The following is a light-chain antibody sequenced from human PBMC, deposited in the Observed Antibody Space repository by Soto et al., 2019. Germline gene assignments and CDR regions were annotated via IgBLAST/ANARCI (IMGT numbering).Light chain of an antibody. Sequence: QSALTQPASVSGSPGQSVTISCAGTSSDIGDYDFVSWYQQHPGKAPKLVILDVNKRHLGGSDRFSGSKSGNTASLTISGLQAEDEADYYCSSFTGPTTVVVFGGGTKLTVL. J-gene: IGLJ2*01. CDR2: DVN. CDR3: SSFTGPTTVVV. V-gene: IGLV2-14*03. CDR1: SSDIGDYDF.